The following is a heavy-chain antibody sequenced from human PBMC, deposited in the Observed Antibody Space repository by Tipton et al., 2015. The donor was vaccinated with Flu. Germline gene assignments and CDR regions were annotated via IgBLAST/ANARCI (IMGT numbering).Heavy chain of an antibody. CDR1: GYFISSGYY. D-gene: IGHD6-13*01. CDR2: IYHSGGT. CDR3: ARAAAMALDY. J-gene: IGHJ4*02. Sequence: TLSLTCTVSGYFISSGYYWGWIRQPPGKGLESIGSIYHSGGTYYNPSLKSRVTISVDTSKNQFSLKLSSVTAADTAVYYCARAAAMALDYWGQGMLVTVSS. V-gene: IGHV4-38-2*02.